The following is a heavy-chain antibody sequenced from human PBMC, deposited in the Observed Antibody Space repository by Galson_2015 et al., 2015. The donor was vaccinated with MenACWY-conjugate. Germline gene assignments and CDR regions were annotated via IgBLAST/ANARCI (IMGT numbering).Heavy chain of an antibody. Sequence: SLRLSCAASGFTFSSYGMHWVRQAPGKGLEWVAVIWYDGSNKYYADSVKGRFTISRDNSKNTLYLQMNSLRAEDTAVYYCAREDITMVRGVMGTSMGDYWGQGTLVTVSS. CDR1: GFTFSSYG. CDR3: AREDITMVRGVMGTSMGDY. D-gene: IGHD3-10*01. J-gene: IGHJ4*02. CDR2: IWYDGSNK. V-gene: IGHV3-33*01.